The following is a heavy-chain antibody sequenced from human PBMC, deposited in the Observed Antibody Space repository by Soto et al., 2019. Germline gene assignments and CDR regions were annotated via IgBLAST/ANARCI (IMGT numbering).Heavy chain of an antibody. CDR1: GGSVSSSSYY. Sequence: QLQLQESGPGLVKPSETLSLTCTVSGGSVSSSSYYWGWVRQPPGKGLERIGSVYYSGSTYYNPSLKSRVTISVDKSKNQFSLKLMSLSAADTAVYYCGRLEGLATISYYFDYWGQGALVTVSS. CDR3: GRLEGLATISYYFDY. J-gene: IGHJ4*02. CDR2: VYYSGST. D-gene: IGHD3-9*01. V-gene: IGHV4-39*01.